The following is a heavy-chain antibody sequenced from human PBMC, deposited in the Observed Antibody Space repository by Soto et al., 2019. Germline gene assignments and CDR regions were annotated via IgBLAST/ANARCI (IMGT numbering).Heavy chain of an antibody. CDR3: ARDIYSRGWYGIAPNFDY. V-gene: IGHV1-18*01. CDR2: ISAYNGNT. Sequence: ASVKVSCKASGYTFTSYGISWVRQAPGQGLEWMGWISAYNGNTNYAQKLQGRVTMTTDTSTSTAYMELRSLRSDDTAVYYCARDIYSRGWYGIAPNFDYWGQGTLVTV. CDR1: GYTFTSYG. D-gene: IGHD6-19*01. J-gene: IGHJ4*02.